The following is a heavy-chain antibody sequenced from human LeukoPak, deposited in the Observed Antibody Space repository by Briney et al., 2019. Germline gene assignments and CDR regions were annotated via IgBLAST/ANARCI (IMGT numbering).Heavy chain of an antibody. J-gene: IGHJ4*02. CDR1: GYTFTPYA. CDR3: AREWQQLVN. D-gene: IGHD6-13*01. CDR2: ISGDNGNT. Sequence: ASVKVSCKASGYTFTPYAMHWVRQAPGQGLEWMGWISGDNGNTEYSQKFQGRVTITRDTAASTAYMELSNLRSEDTAVYYCAREWQQLVNWGQGTLVTVSS. V-gene: IGHV1-3*01.